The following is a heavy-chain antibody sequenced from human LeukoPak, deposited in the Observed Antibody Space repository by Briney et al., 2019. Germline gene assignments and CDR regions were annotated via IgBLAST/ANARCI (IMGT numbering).Heavy chain of an antibody. CDR2: ICSSASA. V-gene: IGHV4-39*01. D-gene: IGHD2-15*01. J-gene: IGHJ4*02. CDR3: ARLWSTSCRGGSCPHQPNS. Sequence: PSETLSLTCTVSAVSISNRNYHWGGIRQPPGKGLEWIGSICSSASAYYNRSLKTRVTTSIDTSKNHLSLRLSSVAAADTAFYYCARLWSTSCRGGSCPHQPNSWGQGTLVTVSS. CDR1: AVSISNRNYH.